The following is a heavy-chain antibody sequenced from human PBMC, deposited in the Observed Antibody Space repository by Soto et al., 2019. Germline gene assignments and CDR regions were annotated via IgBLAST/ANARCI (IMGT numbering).Heavy chain of an antibody. V-gene: IGHV1-2*02. CDR1: GYRFRDYY. CDR2: MNPNSGDT. CDR3: ARESGGATATLDYYYFYMNV. J-gene: IGHJ6*03. D-gene: IGHD5-12*01. Sequence: QVPLVQSGAEVKKPGASVTVSCKASGYRFRDYYLHWVRQAPGQGPEWMGWMNPNSGDTKYAKKFKGRVTMTRDTSVRTAFMELNWLKSDDTTVYYCARESGGATATLDYYYFYMNVWGIGTTVTVSS.